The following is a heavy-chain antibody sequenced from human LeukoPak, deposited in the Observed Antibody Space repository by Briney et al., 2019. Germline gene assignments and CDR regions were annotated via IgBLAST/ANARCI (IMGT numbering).Heavy chain of an antibody. V-gene: IGHV4-59*08. Sequence: PSETLSLTCTVSGGSISSYYWSWIRQPPGKGLEWIGYIYYSGSTNYNPSLKSRVTMSVDTSKNQFSLKLSSVTAADTAVYYCARRQTGTSYFDYWSQGTLVTVSS. D-gene: IGHD1-1*01. J-gene: IGHJ4*02. CDR1: GGSISSYY. CDR2: IYYSGST. CDR3: ARRQTGTSYFDY.